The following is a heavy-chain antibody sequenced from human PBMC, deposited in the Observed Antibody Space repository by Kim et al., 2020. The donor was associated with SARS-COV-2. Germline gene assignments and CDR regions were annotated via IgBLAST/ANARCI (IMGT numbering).Heavy chain of an antibody. J-gene: IGHJ4*02. D-gene: IGHD1-26*01. Sequence: YDDTGKGRFTIPRDNSKNTLYLQMNSLGAEDTAVYYCARDHEFAPMDVGDYWGQGTLVTVSS. V-gene: IGHV3-33*01. CDR3: ARDHEFAPMDVGDY.